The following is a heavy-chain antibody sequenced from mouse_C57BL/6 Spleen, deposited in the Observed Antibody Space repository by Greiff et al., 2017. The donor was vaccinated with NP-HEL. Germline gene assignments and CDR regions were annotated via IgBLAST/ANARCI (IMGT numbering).Heavy chain of an antibody. V-gene: IGHV3-6*01. J-gene: IGHJ4*01. D-gene: IGHD1-1*01. CDR2: ISYDGSN. Sequence: EVKLLESGPGLVKPSQSLSLTCSVTGYSITSGYYWNWIRQFPGNKLEWMGYISYDGSNNYNPSLKNRISITRDTSKNQFFLKLNSVTTEDTATYYCARETTVVATDAMDYWGQGTSVTVSS. CDR1: GYSITSGYY. CDR3: ARETTVVATDAMDY.